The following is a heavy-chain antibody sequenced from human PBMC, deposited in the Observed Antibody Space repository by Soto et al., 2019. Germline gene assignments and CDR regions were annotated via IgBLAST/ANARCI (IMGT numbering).Heavy chain of an antibody. J-gene: IGHJ3*02. CDR1: GDSLRGQS. CDR3: ARVPIYYDSSGYYHYGTFDI. Sequence: QVQLQQWGAGLLKVSETLSLTCAVVGDSLRGQSWNWIRQSPGKGLEWIGELDQSGGTNYNPSLKSRAIISDDTSKNQFSLTLTSVTAADTAVYYCARVPIYYDSSGYYHYGTFDIWGQGTMVSVSS. V-gene: IGHV4-34*01. CDR2: LDQSGGT. D-gene: IGHD3-22*01.